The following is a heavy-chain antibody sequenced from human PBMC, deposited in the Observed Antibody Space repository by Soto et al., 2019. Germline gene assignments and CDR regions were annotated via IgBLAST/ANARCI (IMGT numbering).Heavy chain of an antibody. CDR3: ARDRDTAMVTGSHRFDP. Sequence: GGSLRLSCAASGFTFSSYSMNWVRQAPGKGLEWVSYISSSSSTIYYADSVKGRFTISRDNAKNSLYLQMNSLRDEDTAVYYCARDRDTAMVTGSHRFDPWGQGTLVTVPQ. J-gene: IGHJ5*02. D-gene: IGHD5-18*01. CDR1: GFTFSSYS. V-gene: IGHV3-48*02. CDR2: ISSSSSTI.